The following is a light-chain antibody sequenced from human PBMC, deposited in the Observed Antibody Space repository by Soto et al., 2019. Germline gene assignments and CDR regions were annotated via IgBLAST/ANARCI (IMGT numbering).Light chain of an antibody. CDR3: KQYNSYSWT. Sequence: DIQMTQSPSTLSASVGDRVTINCRASQSISSWLAWYQQKPGKAPKLLIYDASSLESGVPSRFSGSGSGTEFTLTISSLQTDDFATYYCKQYNSYSWTFGKGTKVDIK. CDR1: QSISSW. V-gene: IGKV1-5*01. J-gene: IGKJ1*01. CDR2: DAS.